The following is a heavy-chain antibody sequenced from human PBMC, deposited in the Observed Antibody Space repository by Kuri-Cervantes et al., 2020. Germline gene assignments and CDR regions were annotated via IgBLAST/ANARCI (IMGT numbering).Heavy chain of an antibody. CDR3: VKSAPAFWVGYYPDY. J-gene: IGHJ4*02. D-gene: IGHD3-3*01. Sequence: GESLKIPCAAPGFPFSSYGMSWVRQAPGKGLEWVSSSSGTNGGDRTYYSDSVKGRFTISRDNSKNTLYLQMNSLSTEDTAIYYCVKSAPAFWVGYYPDYWGQGTLVTVSS. CDR1: GFPFSSYG. V-gene: IGHV3-23*01. CDR2: SSGTNGGDRT.